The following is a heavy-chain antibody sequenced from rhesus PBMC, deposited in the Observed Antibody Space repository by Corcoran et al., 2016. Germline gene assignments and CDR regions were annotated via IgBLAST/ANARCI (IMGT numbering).Heavy chain of an antibody. J-gene: IGHJ4*01. Sequence: QVQLQESGPGLVKPSETLSLTCAVSGGSISDNDYWNWIRQPPGKGLEWIGKSYGGSGNTYYNPSRKSRVSISKDTSKNQFSLEVSSVTAADTAVFYCARVGISAGHQGDLWGQGLLVTVSA. CDR2: SYGGSGNT. V-gene: IGHV4S9*01. D-gene: IGHD6-13*01. CDR1: GGSISDNDY. CDR3: ARVGISAGHQGDL.